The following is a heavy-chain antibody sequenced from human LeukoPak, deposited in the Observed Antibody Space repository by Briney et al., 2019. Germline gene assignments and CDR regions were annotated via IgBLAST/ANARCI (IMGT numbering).Heavy chain of an antibody. J-gene: IGHJ4*02. CDR3: ARFSSGPPY. D-gene: IGHD3-22*01. CDR2: INPSGGST. CDR1: GYTFTSYY. Sequence: ASVKVSCKASGYTFTSYYMHWVRQAPGQGLEWMGIINPSGGSTSYAQKFQGRVTITRDTSASTAYMELRSLRSDDTAVYYCARFSSGPPYWGQGTLVTVSS. V-gene: IGHV1-46*01.